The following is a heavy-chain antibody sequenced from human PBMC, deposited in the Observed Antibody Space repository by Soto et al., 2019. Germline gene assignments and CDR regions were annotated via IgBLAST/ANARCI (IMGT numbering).Heavy chain of an antibody. J-gene: IGHJ3*02. D-gene: IGHD3-22*01. CDR1: GGAIRSYY. CDR3: AREYYYDSSGYYRDALDI. V-gene: IGHV4-59*01. CDR2: IYYSGST. Sequence: SDSLSLSCTVSGGAIRSYYWSWVRQPPGKGLEWIGYIYYSGSTNYNPSLKSRVTISVDTSKNQFSLKLSSVTAADTAVYYCAREYYYDSSGYYRDALDIWGQGTMVTV.